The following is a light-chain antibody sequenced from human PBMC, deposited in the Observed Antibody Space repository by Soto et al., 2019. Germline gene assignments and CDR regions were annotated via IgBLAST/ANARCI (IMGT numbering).Light chain of an antibody. CDR3: QKYNSAPWT. J-gene: IGKJ1*01. CDR1: QDISNN. Sequence: DIPMTQSPSSLSASVGDRVTITCRASQDISNNLAWFQQKPGKVPKLLIYLATTLQSGVPSRFSGRGSGTDFTLTISSLQPEDVATYYCQKYNSAPWTFGQGTRVEI. V-gene: IGKV1-27*01. CDR2: LAT.